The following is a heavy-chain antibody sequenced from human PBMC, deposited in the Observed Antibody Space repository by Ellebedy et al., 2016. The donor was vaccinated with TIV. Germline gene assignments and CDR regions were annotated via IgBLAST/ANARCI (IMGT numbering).Heavy chain of an antibody. CDR3: AGSSGWEFDP. Sequence: GESLKISCAASGFTVSSNSLTWVRQAPGKGLEWVSYISSSSSTIYYADSVKGRFTISRDNAKNSLYLQMNSLRAEDTAVYYCAGSSGWEFDPWGQGTLVTVSS. CDR2: ISSSSSTI. D-gene: IGHD6-19*01. J-gene: IGHJ5*02. CDR1: GFTVSSNS. V-gene: IGHV3-48*01.